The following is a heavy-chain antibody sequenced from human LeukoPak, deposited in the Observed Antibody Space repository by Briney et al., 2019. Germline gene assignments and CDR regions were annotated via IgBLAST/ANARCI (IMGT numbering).Heavy chain of an antibody. V-gene: IGHV4-39*07. CDR2: IYYSGST. CDR3: ETYCSGGSCYSHDAFDI. J-gene: IGHJ3*02. Sequence: SETLPLTCTVSGGSISSSSYSWGWIRQPPGKGLEWIGSIYYSGSTYYNPSLKSRVTISVDTSKNQFSLKLSSVTAADTAVYYCETYCSGGSCYSHDAFDIWGQGTMVTVSS. CDR1: GGSISSSSYS. D-gene: IGHD2-15*01.